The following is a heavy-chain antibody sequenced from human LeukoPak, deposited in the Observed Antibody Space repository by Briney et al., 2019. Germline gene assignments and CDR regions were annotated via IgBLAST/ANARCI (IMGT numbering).Heavy chain of an antibody. D-gene: IGHD6-19*01. CDR1: GGSISSYY. J-gene: IGHJ4*02. Sequence: SETLSLTCTVSGGSISSYYWSWIRQPPGKGLEWIGYIYYSGSTNYNPSLKSRVTISVDTSKNQFPLKLSSMTAADTAVYYCARSSDYSSAWPFDYWGQGTLVTVSS. CDR2: IYYSGST. CDR3: ARSSDYSSAWPFDY. V-gene: IGHV4-59*01.